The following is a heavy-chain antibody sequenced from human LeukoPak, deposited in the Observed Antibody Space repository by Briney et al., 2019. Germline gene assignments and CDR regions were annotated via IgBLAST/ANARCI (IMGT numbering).Heavy chain of an antibody. CDR3: ARLTYSSGWYYYYGMDV. D-gene: IGHD6-19*01. CDR1: GGSISSGDYY. V-gene: IGHV4-30-4*02. J-gene: IGHJ6*02. Sequence: SETLSLTCTVSGGSISSGDYYWSWIRQPPGKGLEWIGYIYYGGSTYYNPSLKSRVTISVDTSKNQFSLKLSSVTAADTAVYYCARLTYSSGWYYYYGMDVWGQGTTVTVSS. CDR2: IYYGGST.